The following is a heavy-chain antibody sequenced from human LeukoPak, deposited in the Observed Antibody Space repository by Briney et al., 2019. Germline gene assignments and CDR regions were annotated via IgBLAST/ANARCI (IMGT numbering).Heavy chain of an antibody. CDR1: GFTFSSYG. Sequence: GSLRLSCAASGFTFSSYGMHWVRQAPGKGLEWVAYIQYDGSNEQYAHSVKGRFRISRDSSKNILYLQMNSLRAEDTALYYCAKGTLYYYDSSGYYWFDPWGQGTLVTVSS. D-gene: IGHD3-22*01. V-gene: IGHV3-30*02. J-gene: IGHJ5*02. CDR3: AKGTLYYYDSSGYYWFDP. CDR2: IQYDGSNE.